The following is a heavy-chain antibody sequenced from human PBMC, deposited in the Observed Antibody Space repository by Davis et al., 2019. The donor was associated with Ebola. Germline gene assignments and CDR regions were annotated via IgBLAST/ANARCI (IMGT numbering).Heavy chain of an antibody. V-gene: IGHV3-23*01. CDR3: ARLVLLWFGEHPGP. J-gene: IGHJ5*02. CDR2: ISGSGGST. D-gene: IGHD3-10*01. Sequence: GGSLRLSCTDSVITFSSYAMTWVRQAPGKGLEWVSAISGSGGSTYYADSVKGRFTISRDNAKNSLYLQMNSLRAEDTAVYYCARLVLLWFGEHPGPWGQGTLVTVSS. CDR1: VITFSSYA.